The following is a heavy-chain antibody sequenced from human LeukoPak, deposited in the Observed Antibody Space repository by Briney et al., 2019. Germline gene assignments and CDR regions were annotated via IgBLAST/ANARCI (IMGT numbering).Heavy chain of an antibody. Sequence: ASVKVSCKASGGTFSSYAISWVRQAPGKGLEWMGGFDPEDGETIYAQKFQGRVTMTEDTSTDTAYMELSSLRSEDTAVYYCATHAIAARRGWDYWGQGTLVTVSS. V-gene: IGHV1-24*01. CDR1: GGTFSSYA. J-gene: IGHJ4*02. D-gene: IGHD6-6*01. CDR2: FDPEDGET. CDR3: ATHAIAARRGWDY.